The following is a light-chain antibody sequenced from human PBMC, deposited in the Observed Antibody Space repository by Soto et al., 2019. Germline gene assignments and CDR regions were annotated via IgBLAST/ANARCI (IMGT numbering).Light chain of an antibody. CDR3: SSFTGRTTWV. CDR1: NSDVGGYDY. Sequence: QSALTQPASVSGSPGQSITISCTGTNSDVGGYDYVSWYQQHPGKAPKLLIYDVSERPSGVSNRFSGSKSGNTASLTISGLLTEDEADYYCSSFTGRTTWVFGGGTKVTVL. CDR2: DVS. J-gene: IGLJ3*02. V-gene: IGLV2-14*03.